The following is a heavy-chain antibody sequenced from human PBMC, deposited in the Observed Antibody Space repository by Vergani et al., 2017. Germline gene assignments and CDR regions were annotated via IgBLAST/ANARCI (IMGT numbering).Heavy chain of an antibody. Sequence: DVELLESGGALVQPGGSLRLSCAASGFRFSNYAMSWVRQAPGKGLEWVAAIASSGTITYYSDSVKSRFTLSRDNSQNTLFLQRSSLRAEDTALYYCAKGGTITIFGSVDCYWGQGTLVTVS. CDR3: AKGGTITIFGSVDCY. V-gene: IGHV3-23*01. CDR1: GFRFSNYA. CDR2: IASSGTIT. D-gene: IGHD3-3*01. J-gene: IGHJ4*02.